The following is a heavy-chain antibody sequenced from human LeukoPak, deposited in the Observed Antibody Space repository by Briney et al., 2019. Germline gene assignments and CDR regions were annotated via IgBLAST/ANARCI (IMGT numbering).Heavy chain of an antibody. Sequence: SETLSLTCTVSGGSISSYYWSWIRQPPGKGLEWIGYIYTSGSTNYNPSLKSRVTISVDTSKNQFSLKLSSVTAADTAVYYCASLHPYRSSFPPGGDNWFDPWGQGTLVTVSS. V-gene: IGHV4-4*09. CDR1: GGSISSYY. D-gene: IGHD6-6*01. CDR2: IYTSGST. CDR3: ASLHPYRSSFPPGGDNWFDP. J-gene: IGHJ5*02.